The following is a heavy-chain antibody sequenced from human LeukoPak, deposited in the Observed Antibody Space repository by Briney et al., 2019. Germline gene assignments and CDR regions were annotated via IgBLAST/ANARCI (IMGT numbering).Heavy chain of an antibody. J-gene: IGHJ6*03. D-gene: IGHD6-13*01. CDR2: MNPNSGNT. CDR1: GYTFTSYD. Sequence: ASVKVSCKASGYTFTSYDINWVRQATGQGLEWMGWMNPNSGNTGYAQKFQGRVTITRNTSISTAYMELSSLRSEDTAVYYCARLGLAAVGFTLGPYYYYYMDVWGKGTTVTVSS. CDR3: ARLGLAAVGFTLGPYYYYYMDV. V-gene: IGHV1-8*03.